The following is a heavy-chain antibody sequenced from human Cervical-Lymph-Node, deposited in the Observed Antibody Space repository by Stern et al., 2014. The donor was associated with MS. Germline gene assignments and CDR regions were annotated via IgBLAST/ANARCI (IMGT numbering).Heavy chain of an antibody. Sequence: EVQLVESGGGVVRPGGSLRLSCAASGFTFDDYGMSWVRQAPGKGLEWVSGINWNGDSTGYVDSVKGRFTISRDNAKNSLYLQMNSLRAEDTALYHCARGSGLPSGGSPFDHWGQGTLVTVSS. CDR2: INWNGDST. CDR1: GFTFDDYG. J-gene: IGHJ4*02. V-gene: IGHV3-20*01. D-gene: IGHD1-26*01. CDR3: ARGSGLPSGGSPFDH.